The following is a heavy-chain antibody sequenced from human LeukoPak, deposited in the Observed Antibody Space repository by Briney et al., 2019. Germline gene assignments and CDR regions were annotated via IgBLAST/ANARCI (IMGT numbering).Heavy chain of an antibody. D-gene: IGHD4-11*01. CDR3: ARGHSIEPYYYYYYMDV. Sequence: SETLSLTCTVSGYSISSGNYWGWIRQSPGKGLEWIGSIYYSGRTYYNPSLKSRVTISVNTSKKQFSLKLRSVTAADTAVYYCARGHSIEPYYYYYYMDVWGKGTTVTVSS. CDR2: IYYSGRT. V-gene: IGHV4-38-2*02. J-gene: IGHJ6*03. CDR1: GYSISSGNY.